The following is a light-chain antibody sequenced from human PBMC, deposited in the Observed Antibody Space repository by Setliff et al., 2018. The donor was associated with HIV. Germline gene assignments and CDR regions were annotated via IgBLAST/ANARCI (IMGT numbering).Light chain of an antibody. J-gene: IGLJ1*01. CDR2: QAS. Sequence: QSVLTQPASVSGSPGQSLTISCTGTSGDVGLYNLVSWYQQLPGKPPKLMIYQASKRPSGVSNRFSGSKSGNTASLTISGLQAEDEADYYCCSNTGSNTYVFGTGTKGTVL. V-gene: IGLV2-23*01. CDR3: CSNTGSNTYV. CDR1: SGDVGLYNL.